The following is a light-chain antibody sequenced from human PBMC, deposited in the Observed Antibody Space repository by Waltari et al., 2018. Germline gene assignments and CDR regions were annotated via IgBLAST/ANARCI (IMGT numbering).Light chain of an antibody. CDR2: DNN. CDR1: SPNIGNNY. CDR3: GTWDSSLSAVL. J-gene: IGLJ2*01. V-gene: IGLV1-51*01. Sequence: QSVLTQPPSMSAAPGQKVTIPFPRSSPNIGNNYVSWYPQLPGTVPKLLIYDNNKRPSGIPDRFSGSKSGTSATLGITGLQTGDEANYYCGTWDSSLSAVLFGGGTKLTVL.